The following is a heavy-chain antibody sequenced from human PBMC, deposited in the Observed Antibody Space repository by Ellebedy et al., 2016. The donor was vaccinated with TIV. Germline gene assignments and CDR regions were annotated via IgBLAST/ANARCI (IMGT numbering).Heavy chain of an antibody. J-gene: IGHJ4*02. CDR3: ARIAYYYDRSGYYLFDS. CDR2: VYYTGTT. Sequence: GSLRLSCTVSGGSIGTFYWNWIRQPPGKGLEWIGYVYYTGTTNYNPSLKSRVTISVDTSKNQFSLELNSVTAADTAVYYCARIAYYYDRSGYYLFDSWGQGTLVTVSS. V-gene: IGHV4-59*08. D-gene: IGHD3-22*01. CDR1: GGSIGTFY.